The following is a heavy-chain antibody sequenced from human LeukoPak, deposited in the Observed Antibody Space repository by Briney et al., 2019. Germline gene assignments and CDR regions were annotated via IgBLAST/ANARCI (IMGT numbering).Heavy chain of an antibody. CDR3: ARGLSRLDSTALTPSI. D-gene: IGHD2-21*02. J-gene: IGHJ3*02. V-gene: IGHV4-61*02. CDR1: GGSISAGRDY. CDR2: IYSNGET. Sequence: TLSLTCTVSGGSISAGRDYWSWIRQPAGKAPEWIGRIYSNGETIYNPSLNSRLTISMDTPKNEFSLRLNSVTAADTAVYYCARGLSRLDSTALTPSIRGQGTLVTVTS.